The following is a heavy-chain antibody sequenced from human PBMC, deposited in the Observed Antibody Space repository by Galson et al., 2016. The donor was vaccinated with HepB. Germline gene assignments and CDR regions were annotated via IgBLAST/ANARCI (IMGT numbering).Heavy chain of an antibody. D-gene: IGHD3-22*01. CDR2: IWYDGSNK. V-gene: IGHV3-33*01. CDR1: GFTFSTYG. J-gene: IGHJ4*02. CDR3: AGDVSHLPDDSSGYFDY. Sequence: SLRLSCAASGFTFSTYGMHWVRQAPGKGLEWVAVIWYDGSNKYYADSVKGRFTISRDNSKNTLYLQMNSLRAEDTAVHYCAGDVSHLPDDSSGYFDYWGQGTLVTVSS.